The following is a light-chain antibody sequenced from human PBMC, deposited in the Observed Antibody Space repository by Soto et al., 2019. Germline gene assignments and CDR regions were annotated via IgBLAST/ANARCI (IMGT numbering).Light chain of an antibody. J-gene: IGKJ1*01. CDR3: QQTYTAPRT. CDR2: GAS. Sequence: DIQMTQSPSPLSASVGDRVTITCRASQSITIYLNWYQQQPGKAPRLLIYGASTLQTGVPSRFSGSGSMTDFTLTISDLQPEDFATYYCQQTYTAPRTFGQGTKVDI. V-gene: IGKV1-39*01. CDR1: QSITIY.